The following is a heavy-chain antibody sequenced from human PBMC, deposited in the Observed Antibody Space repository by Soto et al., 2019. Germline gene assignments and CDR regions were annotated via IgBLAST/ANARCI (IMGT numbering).Heavy chain of an antibody. J-gene: IGHJ4*02. V-gene: IGHV1-69*01. Sequence: QVQLVQSGAEVKKPGSSVKVSCKASGGTFSSYSINWVRQAPGQGLEWMGEIIPIFGTANYAQKFQGRVTITADESTSTAYMELSSLGAEDTAVYSCARDGGRHSGGIDYWGQGTLVTVSS. CDR3: ARDGGRHSGGIDY. CDR2: IIPIFGTA. CDR1: GGTFSSYS. D-gene: IGHD1-26*01.